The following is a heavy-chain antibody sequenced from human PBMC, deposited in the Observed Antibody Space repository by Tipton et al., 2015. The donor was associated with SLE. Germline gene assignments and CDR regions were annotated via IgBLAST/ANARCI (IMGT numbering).Heavy chain of an antibody. CDR2: ITGNGLNT. CDR1: GFTFRSSA. Sequence: GSLRLSCTASGFTFRSSAMTWVRQAPGKGPEWVSLITGNGLNTYYADSVKGRFAISRDNSKNTLHLQMNSLRAEDTAVYYCAKGSDFDIWGQGTLVTVSS. D-gene: IGHD3-10*01. J-gene: IGHJ4*02. CDR3: AKGSDFDI. V-gene: IGHV3-23*01.